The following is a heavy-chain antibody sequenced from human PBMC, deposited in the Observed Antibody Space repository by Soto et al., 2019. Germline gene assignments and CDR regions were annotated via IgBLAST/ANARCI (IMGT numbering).Heavy chain of an antibody. J-gene: IGHJ4*02. Sequence: SETLSLTCTVSGGSISSYYWSWIRQPPGKGLEWIGYIYYSGSTNYNPSLKSRVTISVDTSKNQFSLKLSSVTAADTAVYYCARGGPAFCSGGSCYPLFDYWGQGTLVTVSS. CDR1: GGSISSYY. D-gene: IGHD2-15*01. V-gene: IGHV4-59*01. CDR2: IYYSGST. CDR3: ARGGPAFCSGGSCYPLFDY.